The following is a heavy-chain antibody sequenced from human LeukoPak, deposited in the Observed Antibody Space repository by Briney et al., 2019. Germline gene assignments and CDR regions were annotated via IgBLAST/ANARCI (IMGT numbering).Heavy chain of an antibody. J-gene: IGHJ4*02. CDR1: GFTFSVYD. CDR3: AKERTNVDY. V-gene: IGHV3-23*01. Sequence: GGSLRLSCAASGFTFSVYDMTWVRQSPGKGLEWVSAISGSGATTYYADSVKGRFTISRDNSKNTLYLQMNSLRAEDTAVYYCAKERTNVDYWGQGTLVTVSS. CDR2: ISGSGATT. D-gene: IGHD2-8*01.